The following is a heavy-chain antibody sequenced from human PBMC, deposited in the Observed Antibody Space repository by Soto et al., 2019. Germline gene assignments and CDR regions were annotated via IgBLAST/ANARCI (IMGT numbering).Heavy chain of an antibody. V-gene: IGHV1-24*01. Sequence: ASVKVSCKVSGYTLTVLSMHWVRQAPGKGLEWMGGFDPEDGETIYAQKFQGRVTMTEDTSTDTAYMELSSLRSEDTAVYYCATAEGDQRPPFDYGGQGTLATVSS. CDR2: FDPEDGET. J-gene: IGHJ4*02. CDR3: ATAEGDQRPPFDY. D-gene: IGHD6-25*01. CDR1: GYTLTVLS.